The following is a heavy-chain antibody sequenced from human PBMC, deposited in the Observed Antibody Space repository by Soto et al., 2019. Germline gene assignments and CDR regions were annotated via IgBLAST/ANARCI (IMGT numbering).Heavy chain of an antibody. CDR2: IYHSGST. J-gene: IGHJ4*02. CDR1: GGTISSGCYS. CDR3: ARYYDSTLDY. Sequence: SETMSLTCAVSGGTISSGCYSWSWIRQPPGKGLEWIGYIYHSGSTYYNPSLKSRVTISVDRSKNQFSLKLSSVTAADTAVYYCARYYDSTLDYWGQGTQVTVSS. V-gene: IGHV4-30-2*01. D-gene: IGHD3-22*01.